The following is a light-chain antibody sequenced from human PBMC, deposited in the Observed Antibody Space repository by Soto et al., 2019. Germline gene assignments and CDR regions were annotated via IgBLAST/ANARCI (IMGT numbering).Light chain of an antibody. CDR2: GAS. CDR1: QGIGSN. J-gene: IGKJ4*01. CDR3: QQSNSYPLT. Sequence: IQLTQSPSSLSASGGDRVTITCRASQGIGSNLAWYLQKPGEAPNLLVYGASTLQGGVPSRFSGSGSGTLFTLTITSLQPEDFATYFCQQSNSYPLTIGGGTKV. V-gene: IGKV1-9*01.